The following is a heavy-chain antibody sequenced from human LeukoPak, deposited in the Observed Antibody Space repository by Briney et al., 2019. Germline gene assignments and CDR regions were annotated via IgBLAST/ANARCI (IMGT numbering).Heavy chain of an antibody. CDR1: GGTFSSYA. J-gene: IGHJ4*02. Sequence: SVKVSCKASGGTFSSYAISWVRQAPGQGLEWMGGIIPIFGTANYAQKFQGRVTITADESTSTAYMELSSLRSEDTAVYYCARSQSERVVAYYFGYWGQGTLVTVSS. D-gene: IGHD2-15*01. V-gene: IGHV1-69*13. CDR3: ARSQSERVVAYYFGY. CDR2: IIPIFGTA.